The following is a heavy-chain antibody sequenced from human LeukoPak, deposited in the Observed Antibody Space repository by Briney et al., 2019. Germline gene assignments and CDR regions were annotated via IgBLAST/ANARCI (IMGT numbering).Heavy chain of an antibody. D-gene: IGHD5-18*01. CDR1: GGSTSSYY. J-gene: IGHJ5*02. Sequence: SETLSLTCTVSGGSTSSYYWSWIRQPAGKGLEWIGRIYTSGSTNYNPSLKSRVTMSVDTSKNQFSLKLSSVTAADTAVYYCARDKVDTAIIGFDPWGQGTLVTVSS. CDR3: ARDKVDTAIIGFDP. CDR2: IYTSGST. V-gene: IGHV4-4*07.